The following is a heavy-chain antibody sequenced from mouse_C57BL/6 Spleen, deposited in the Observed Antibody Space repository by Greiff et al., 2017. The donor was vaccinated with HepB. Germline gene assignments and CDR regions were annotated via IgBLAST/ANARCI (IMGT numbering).Heavy chain of an antibody. V-gene: IGHV1-52*01. CDR1: GYTFTSYW. J-gene: IGHJ2*01. CDR2: IDPSDSET. D-gene: IGHD3-1*01. CDR3: SRGSGSLSYFDY. Sequence: QVQLQQPGAELVRPGSSVKLSCKASGYTFTSYWMHWVKQRPIQGLEWIGNIDPSDSETHYNQKFKDKATLTVDKSSSTASMQLISLTSEDSAVLCCSRGSGSLSYFDYWGQGTTLTVSS.